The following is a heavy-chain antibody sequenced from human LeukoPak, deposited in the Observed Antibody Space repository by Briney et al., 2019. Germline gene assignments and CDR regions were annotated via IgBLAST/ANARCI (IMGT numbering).Heavy chain of an antibody. CDR2: ISYPGST. CDR1: GGSISSYY. CDR3: ARGVGELLSYYYYYYMDV. D-gene: IGHD3-10*01. Sequence: SETLSLTYTVSGGSISSYYWSWIRQPPGKGLDWIGYISYPGSTNYNPSLNSRVTISIDTSKNQFSLRLSSVTAADTAVYYCARGVGELLSYYYYYYMDVWGKGTTVTISS. V-gene: IGHV4-59*01. J-gene: IGHJ6*03.